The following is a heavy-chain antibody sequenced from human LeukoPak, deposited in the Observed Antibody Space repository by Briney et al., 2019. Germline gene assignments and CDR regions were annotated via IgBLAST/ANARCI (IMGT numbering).Heavy chain of an antibody. Sequence: GGSLRLSCAASGFTFSSYAMSWVRQAPGKGLEWVSGISGSGGSTYYADSVKGRFTISRDNSKNTLSLQMNSLRAEDTAVYYCAKDEYSSGYIRGFDYWRRGTLVTVSS. D-gene: IGHD5-18*01. V-gene: IGHV3-23*01. CDR3: AKDEYSSGYIRGFDY. J-gene: IGHJ4*02. CDR2: ISGSGGST. CDR1: GFTFSSYA.